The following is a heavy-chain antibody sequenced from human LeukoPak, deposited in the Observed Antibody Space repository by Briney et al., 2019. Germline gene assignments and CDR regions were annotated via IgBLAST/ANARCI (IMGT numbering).Heavy chain of an antibody. J-gene: IGHJ3*02. CDR1: GYSFTSYW. D-gene: IGHD2-15*01. CDR2: IYPGDSDTIT. Sequence: GESLKISCKGSGYSFTSYWIGWVRQMPGKGLEWMGIIYPGDSDTITRDCPSFQGQVTISADKSISTAFLQWSSLKASDTAMYYCAKSSPRGYGAFDIWGQGTMVTVSS. CDR3: AKSSPRGYGAFDI. V-gene: IGHV5-51*01.